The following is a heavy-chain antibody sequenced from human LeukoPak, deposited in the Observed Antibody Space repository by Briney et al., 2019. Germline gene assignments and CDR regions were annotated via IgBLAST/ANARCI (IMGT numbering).Heavy chain of an antibody. CDR2: IYTSGST. CDR1: GGSISSGSYY. V-gene: IGHV4-61*02. Sequence: SQTLSLTCTVSGGSISSGSYYWSWIRQPAGKGLEWIGRIYTSGSTNYNPSLKSRVTISVDTSKNQFSLKLSSVTAAGTAVYYCAREFDSWGQGTLVTVSS. J-gene: IGHJ4*02. CDR3: AREFDS.